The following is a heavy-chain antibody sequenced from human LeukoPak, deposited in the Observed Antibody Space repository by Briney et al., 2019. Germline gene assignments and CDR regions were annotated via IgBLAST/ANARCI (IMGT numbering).Heavy chain of an antibody. J-gene: IGHJ4*02. CDR2: INHSGST. CDR3: ASGGVTMVRGVIITPGFDY. V-gene: IGHV4-34*01. Sequence: SETLSLTCAVYGGSFSGYYWSWIRQPPGKGLEWIGEINHSGSTNYNPSLKSRVTISVDTSKNQFSLKLSSVTAADTAVYYCASGGVTMVRGVIITPGFDYSGQGTLVTVSS. CDR1: GGSFSGYY. D-gene: IGHD3-10*01.